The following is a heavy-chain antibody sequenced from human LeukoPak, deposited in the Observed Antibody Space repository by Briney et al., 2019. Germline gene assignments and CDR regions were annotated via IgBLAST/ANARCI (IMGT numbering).Heavy chain of an antibody. CDR1: GGTFSSYA. J-gene: IGHJ4*02. CDR2: IIPIFGTA. V-gene: IGHV1-69*13. CDR3: ARDPEADYDVLTGYYQGGPFDF. Sequence: SVKVSCKASGGTFSSYAISWVRQAPGQGLEWMGGIIPIFGTANYAQKFQGRLTITADEFARTAYMELSSLRSEDSAVYYCARDPEADYDVLTGYYQGGPFDFWGQGTLVTVSS. D-gene: IGHD3-9*01.